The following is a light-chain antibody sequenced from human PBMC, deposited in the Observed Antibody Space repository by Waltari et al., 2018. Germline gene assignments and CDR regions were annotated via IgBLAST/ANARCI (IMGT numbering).Light chain of an antibody. Sequence: DIVMTQTPLSLSVTLGQPASISCKSSQSLLHTNGKTYLYWYLQKPGQSPQLLIYEDSNRFSGVPDKFSASGSWTDFTLKISRVEAEDVGIYYCLQSLHLPLTFGGGTKVEIK. CDR2: EDS. J-gene: IGKJ4*01. CDR3: LQSLHLPLT. CDR1: QSLLHTNGKTY. V-gene: IGKV2D-29*02.